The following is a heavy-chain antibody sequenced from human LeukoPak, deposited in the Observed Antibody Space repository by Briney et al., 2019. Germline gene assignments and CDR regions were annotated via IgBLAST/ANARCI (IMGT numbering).Heavy chain of an antibody. D-gene: IGHD2-2*01. CDR2: TSFDGTTK. CDR1: GFTFSTYA. J-gene: IGHJ6*03. Sequence: GGSLGLSCAASGFTFSTYAMHWVRQAPGKGLEWVAVTSFDGTTKYYADSVKGRFTVSRDNSKNTLILQMNSLRAEDTAVYYCARGSSTNCYGGNCFYYYMAVWGKGTTVTVSS. CDR3: ARGSSTNCYGGNCFYYYMAV. V-gene: IGHV3-30*04.